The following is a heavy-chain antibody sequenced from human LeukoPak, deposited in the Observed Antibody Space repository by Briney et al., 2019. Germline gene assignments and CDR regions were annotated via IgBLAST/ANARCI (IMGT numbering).Heavy chain of an antibody. CDR2: IWFDGSNK. V-gene: IGHV3-33*01. CDR3: ARDGPPRYCSSTSCLTYYFDY. D-gene: IGHD2-2*01. Sequence: GGSLRLSCEASGFTFSSYGMHWVRQAPGKGLEWVAVIWFDGSNKYYGDSVKGRFTISRDNSKNTLYLQMNSLRAEDTAVYYCARDGPPRYCSSTSCLTYYFDYWGQGTLVTVSS. CDR1: GFTFSSYG. J-gene: IGHJ4*02.